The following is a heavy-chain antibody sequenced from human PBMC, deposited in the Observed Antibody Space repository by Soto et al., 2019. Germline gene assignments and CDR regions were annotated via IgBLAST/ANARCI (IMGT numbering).Heavy chain of an antibody. D-gene: IGHD5-12*01. CDR3: VREAYIGYGHAIHN. CDR2: NYHSGTT. V-gene: IGHV4-59*01. CDR1: GVTISTYY. Sequence: SETLSLTCAVSGVTISTYYWSWIRQPPGKGLEWIGYNYHSGTTNYNPSLKSRVTISVDTSKNQFPLRLTSVTAAGTAIYYCVREAYIGYGHAIHNWGQGTLVTVSS. J-gene: IGHJ4*02.